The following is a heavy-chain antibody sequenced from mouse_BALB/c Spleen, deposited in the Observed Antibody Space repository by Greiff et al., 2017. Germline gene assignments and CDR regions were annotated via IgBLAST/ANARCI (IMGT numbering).Heavy chain of an antibody. J-gene: IGHJ2*01. CDR1: GYSFTGYY. V-gene: IGHV1S34*01. CDR2: ISCYNGAT. CDR3: ARRGYYGSSYYFDY. Sequence: LVKTGASVKISCKASGYSFTGYYMHWVKQSHGKSLEWIGYISCYNGATSYNQKFKGKATFTVDTSSSTAYMQFNSLTSEDSAVYYCARRGYYGSSYYFDYWAKAPLSQSPQ. D-gene: IGHD1-1*01.